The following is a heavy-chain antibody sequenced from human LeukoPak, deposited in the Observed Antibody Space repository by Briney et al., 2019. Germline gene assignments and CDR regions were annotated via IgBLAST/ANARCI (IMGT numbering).Heavy chain of an antibody. J-gene: IGHJ4*02. D-gene: IGHD3-10*01. CDR2: IYYSGST. CDR1: GGSISSSSYY. CDR3: AAAYGFGIGSFDY. V-gene: IGHV4-39*07. Sequence: SETLSLTCTVSGGSISSSSYYWGWIRQPPGKGLEWIGSIYYSGSTYYNPSLKSRVTISVDTSKNQFSLKLSSVTAADTAVYYCAAAYGFGIGSFDYWGQGTLVTVSS.